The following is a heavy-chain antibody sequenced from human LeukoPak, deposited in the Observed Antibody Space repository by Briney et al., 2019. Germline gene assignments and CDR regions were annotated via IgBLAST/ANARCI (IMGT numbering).Heavy chain of an antibody. V-gene: IGHV4-59*01. CDR1: GGSISSYY. J-gene: IGHJ3*02. Sequence: KPSETLSLTCTVSGGSISSYYWSWIRQPPGKGLEWIGYIYYSGSTNYNPSPKSRVTISVDTSKNQFSLKLSSVTAADTAVYYCARAHDSSGYYVPLLDAFDIWGQGTMVTVSS. D-gene: IGHD3-22*01. CDR2: IYYSGST. CDR3: ARAHDSSGYYVPLLDAFDI.